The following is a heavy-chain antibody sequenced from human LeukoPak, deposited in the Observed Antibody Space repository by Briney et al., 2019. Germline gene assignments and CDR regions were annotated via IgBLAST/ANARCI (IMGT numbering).Heavy chain of an antibody. J-gene: IGHJ4*02. V-gene: IGHV3-74*01. CDR1: GFTFSGYW. CDR2: IKSGGTGT. Sequence: GGSLRLSCAGSGFTFSGYWMLWLRQARGKGLVWVSRIKSGGTGTTYAVSVKGRFTISRDNAKNTLYPQMNSLSAEHTAVYYCARDGEWVGGSIDYWAQGTLVRVSS. CDR3: ARDGEWVGGSIDY. D-gene: IGHD1-26*01.